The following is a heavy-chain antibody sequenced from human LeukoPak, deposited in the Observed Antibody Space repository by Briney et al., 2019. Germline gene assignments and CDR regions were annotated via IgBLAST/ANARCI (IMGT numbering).Heavy chain of an antibody. J-gene: IGHJ4*02. Sequence: GGSLRLSCAASGFTFDDYAMHWVRQAPGKGLEWVSGISWNSGSIGYADSVKGRFTISRDNAKNSLYLQMNSLRAEDTALYYCAKDTHYYYDSSGYFDYWGQGTLVTVSS. CDR1: GFTFDDYA. V-gene: IGHV3-9*01. D-gene: IGHD3-22*01. CDR2: ISWNSGSI. CDR3: AKDTHYYYDSSGYFDY.